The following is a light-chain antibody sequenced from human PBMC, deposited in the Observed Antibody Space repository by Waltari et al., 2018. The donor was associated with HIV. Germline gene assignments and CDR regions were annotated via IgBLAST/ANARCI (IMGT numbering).Light chain of an antibody. V-gene: IGLV1-47*01. Sequence: QSVLTQPPSASGAPGQRVTISCSGSSSNIGRNFVYWYQQLPGTAPKLLIYRNNQRPSGVPDRFSGSKSGTSASLAISGLRSEDEADYYCAAWTDSRYVVFGGGTKLTVL. CDR3: AAWTDSRYVV. J-gene: IGLJ2*01. CDR1: SSNIGRNF. CDR2: RNN.